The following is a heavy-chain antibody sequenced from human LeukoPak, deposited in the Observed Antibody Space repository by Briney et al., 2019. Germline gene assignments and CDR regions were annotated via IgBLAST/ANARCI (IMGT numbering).Heavy chain of an antibody. CDR3: ARESPTYYYDSSGPDY. V-gene: IGHV3-33*01. CDR2: IWYDGSNK. Sequence: GGSLRLSCAASGFTFSSYGMHWVRQAPGKGLEWVAVIWYDGSNKYYADSVKGRFTISRDNSKNTLYLQMNSLRAEDTAVYYRARESPTYYYDSSGPDYWGQGTLVTVSS. D-gene: IGHD3-22*01. J-gene: IGHJ4*02. CDR1: GFTFSSYG.